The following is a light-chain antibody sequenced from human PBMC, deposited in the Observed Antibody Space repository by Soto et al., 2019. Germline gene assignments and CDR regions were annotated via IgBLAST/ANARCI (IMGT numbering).Light chain of an antibody. J-gene: IGKJ4*01. Sequence: DIQMTQSPPPLSASVGDRVTITCQASQDISNHLSWYQQKPGKAPKLLIYDASNLETGVPSGFSGSGSGTDFTFTISSLQPENVATYYCQQHHSLPLTFGGGTKVDIK. CDR1: QDISNH. CDR2: DAS. V-gene: IGKV1-33*01. CDR3: QQHHSLPLT.